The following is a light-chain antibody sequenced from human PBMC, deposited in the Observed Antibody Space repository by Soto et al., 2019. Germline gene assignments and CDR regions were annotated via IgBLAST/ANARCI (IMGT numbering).Light chain of an antibody. CDR3: RSYTAHSSLEA. CDR1: SSDVGGYDF. CDR2: EVS. V-gene: IGLV2-14*01. Sequence: QSVLTQPASVSGSPGQSITISCTGSSSDVGGYDFVSWYQQHPGKAPKLIIYEVSKRPSGVSNRFAGSKYANTASLNISGIHTAEEGDYYCRSYTAHSSLEAFGTGTKGTVL. J-gene: IGLJ1*01.